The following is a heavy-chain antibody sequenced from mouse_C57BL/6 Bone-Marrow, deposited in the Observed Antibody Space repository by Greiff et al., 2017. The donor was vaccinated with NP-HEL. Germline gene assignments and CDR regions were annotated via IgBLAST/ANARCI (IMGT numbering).Heavy chain of an antibody. D-gene: IGHD2-2*01. V-gene: IGHV1-81*01. CDR1: GYTFTSYG. J-gene: IGHJ2*01. CDR3: ARSPYGYDEYYFDY. Sequence: QVQLKQSGAELARPGASVKLSCKASGYTFTSYGISWVKQRTGQGLEWIGEIYPRSGNTYYNEKFKGKATLTADKSSSTAYMELRGLTSEDSAVYFCARSPYGYDEYYFDYWGQGTTLTVSS. CDR2: IYPRSGNT.